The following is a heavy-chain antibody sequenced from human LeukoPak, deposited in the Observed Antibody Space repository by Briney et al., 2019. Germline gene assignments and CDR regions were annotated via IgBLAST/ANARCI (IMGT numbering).Heavy chain of an antibody. CDR2: ISSSGSTI. CDR3: ARESSSWFDY. Sequence: GGSLRLSCAASGFTFSSYEMNWVRQAPGKGLEWVSYISSSGSTIYYADSVEGRFTISRDNAKNSLYLQMNSLRAEDTAVYYCARESSSWFDYWGQGTLVTVSS. D-gene: IGHD6-13*01. CDR1: GFTFSSYE. J-gene: IGHJ4*02. V-gene: IGHV3-48*03.